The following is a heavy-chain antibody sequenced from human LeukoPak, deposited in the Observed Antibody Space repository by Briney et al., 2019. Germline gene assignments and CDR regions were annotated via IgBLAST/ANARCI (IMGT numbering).Heavy chain of an antibody. CDR3: AKSRIAAAGTLVDY. D-gene: IGHD6-13*01. Sequence: GGSLRLSCAASGFTFSSHAMSWVRQAPGKGLEWVSAISTSGGSTYYADSVKGRFTISRDNSKNTLYLQMNSLRAEDTAVYYCAKSRIAAAGTLVDYWGQGTLVTVSS. V-gene: IGHV3-23*01. CDR2: ISTSGGST. J-gene: IGHJ4*02. CDR1: GFTFSSHA.